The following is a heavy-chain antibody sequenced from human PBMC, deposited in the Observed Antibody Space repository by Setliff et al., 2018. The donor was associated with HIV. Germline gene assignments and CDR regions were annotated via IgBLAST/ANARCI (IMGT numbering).Heavy chain of an antibody. CDR1: GGSFNGYS. J-gene: IGHJ6*03. CDR3: ARVSSTYWYSIFRNYYYHMDV. D-gene: IGHD2-8*02. V-gene: IGHV4-34*01. CDR2: INHSGST. Sequence: PSETLSLTCAVYGGSFNGYSWTWIRQPPGKGLEWIGGINHSGSTNYNPSLKSRVTISVDTSKSQFSLRLNSVTATDTAVYYCARVSSTYWYSIFRNYYYHMDVWGKGTTVTVSS.